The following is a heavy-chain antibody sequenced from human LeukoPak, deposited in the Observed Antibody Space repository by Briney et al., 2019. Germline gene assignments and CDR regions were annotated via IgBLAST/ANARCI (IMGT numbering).Heavy chain of an antibody. CDR2: INPNIGDT. CDR3: ARVNDYVWGSFRY. J-gene: IGHJ4*02. Sequence: ASVKVSCKASGYTFTSYDINWVRQAPGQGLEWMGWINPNIGDTNYAQKFQGRVTMTRGTSISTAYMEFSRLNFDDTAVYYCARVNDYVWGSFRYWGQGTLVTVSS. V-gene: IGHV1-2*02. CDR1: GYTFTSYD. D-gene: IGHD3-16*01.